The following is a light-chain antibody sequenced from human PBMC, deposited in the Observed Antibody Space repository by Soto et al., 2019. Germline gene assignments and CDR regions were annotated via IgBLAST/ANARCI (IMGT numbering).Light chain of an antibody. CDR2: KAS. CDR1: QTMSSW. Sequence: DIQMTQSPSTLSGSVGDRVTITCRASQTMSSWLAWYQQKAGKATTLLIYKASTLESGVPSRFSGSGSGTEFILTISSLQPDDFATYYYQQYDRYSWTFGQGTKVDIK. V-gene: IGKV1-5*03. CDR3: QQYDRYSWT. J-gene: IGKJ1*01.